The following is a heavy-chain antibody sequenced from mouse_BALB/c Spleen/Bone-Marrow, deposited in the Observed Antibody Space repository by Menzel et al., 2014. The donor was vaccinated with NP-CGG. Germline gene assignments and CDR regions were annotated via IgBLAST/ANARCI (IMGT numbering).Heavy chain of an antibody. D-gene: IGHD2-2*01. CDR3: ARGLPQNYYAMDY. Sequence: EVPLQQPGAELVKPGASVKLSCTASGFTIKDTYLHWVTQRPEQSLEWIGRLVPENGTAKYDPQFQGKATIPADTSTNTAYLQPSSLTSKVTAVYYCARGLPQNYYAMDYCGQGTSFTVSS. V-gene: IGHV14-3*02. CDR2: LVPENGTA. J-gene: IGHJ4*01. CDR1: GFTIKDTY.